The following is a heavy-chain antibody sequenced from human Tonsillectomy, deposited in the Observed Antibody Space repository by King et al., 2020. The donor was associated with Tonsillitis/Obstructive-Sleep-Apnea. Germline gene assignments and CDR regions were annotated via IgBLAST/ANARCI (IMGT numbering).Heavy chain of an antibody. D-gene: IGHD6-19*01. CDR1: GYSFISYY. CDR2: IYPGDSDT. V-gene: IGHV5-51*01. J-gene: IGHJ4*02. CDR3: ARRDARLTFFDY. Sequence: QLVQSGAEVRKPGESLKISCKGSGYSFISYYIAWVRQMPGKGLECMGIIYPGDSDTRYSPSFQGQVTISADKSISTAYLQWSSLKASDTAMYYCARRDARLTFFDYWGQGTLVTVSS.